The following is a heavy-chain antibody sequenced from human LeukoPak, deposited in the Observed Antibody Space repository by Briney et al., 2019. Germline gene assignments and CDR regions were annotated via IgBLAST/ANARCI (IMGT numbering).Heavy chain of an antibody. CDR2: IIPIFGTA. Sequence: GASVKVSCKASGGTFSSYAISWVRQAPGQGLEWMGGIIPIFGTANYAQKFQGRVTITTDESTSTAYMELSSLRSEDTAVYYCASPPLWSGYRDFDYYYMDVWGKGTTVTVSS. J-gene: IGHJ6*03. V-gene: IGHV1-69*05. CDR1: GGTFSSYA. D-gene: IGHD3-3*01. CDR3: ASPPLWSGYRDFDYYYMDV.